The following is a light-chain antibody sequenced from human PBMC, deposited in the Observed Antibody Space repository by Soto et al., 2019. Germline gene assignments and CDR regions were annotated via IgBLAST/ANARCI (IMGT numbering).Light chain of an antibody. V-gene: IGKV3-20*01. CDR1: QIITSNQ. J-gene: IGKJ2*01. CDR3: QQYGSSPYT. CDR2: GAS. Sequence: DIVLTQSPGTLSFSPGDRATLSCRASQIITSNQLAWYQHRPGQAPRLLIYGASSRAAGIPDRFTGSGSGTDFTLTIRSLGPEDLAVYYCQQYGSSPYTFGQGARLDFK.